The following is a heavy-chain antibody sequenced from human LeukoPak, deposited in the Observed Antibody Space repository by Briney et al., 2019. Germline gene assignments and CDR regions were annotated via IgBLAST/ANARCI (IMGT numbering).Heavy chain of an antibody. CDR2: IYTSGST. CDR3: ARGRGSTGAVKYYFDY. V-gene: IGHV4-4*07. D-gene: IGHD3-10*01. Sequence: PSETLSLTCTVSGGSISSYYWSWIRQPAGKGLEWIGRIYTSGSTNYIPSLKSRVTMSVDTSKNQFSLKLSSVTAADTAVYYCARGRGSTGAVKYYFDYWGQGTLVTVSS. CDR1: GGSISSYY. J-gene: IGHJ4*02.